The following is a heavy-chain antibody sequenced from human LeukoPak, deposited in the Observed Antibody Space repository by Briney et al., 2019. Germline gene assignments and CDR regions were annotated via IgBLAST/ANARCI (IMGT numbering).Heavy chain of an antibody. CDR3: ARDRGYTYGHPLDY. Sequence: GGSLRLSRAASGFTFSTYVIHWVRQAPGKGLEWVALIWHDGSNKYYGDSVKDRFTISRDNSKNTLYLQMDSLRDEDTAVYYCARDRGYTYGHPLDYWGQGTLVTVSS. CDR1: GFTFSTYV. CDR2: IWHDGSNK. V-gene: IGHV3-33*01. J-gene: IGHJ4*02. D-gene: IGHD5-18*01.